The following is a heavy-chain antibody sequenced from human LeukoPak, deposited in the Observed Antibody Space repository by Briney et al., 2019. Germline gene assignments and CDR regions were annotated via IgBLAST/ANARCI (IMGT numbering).Heavy chain of an antibody. V-gene: IGHV3-15*01. CDR2: IKSKTDGGTT. J-gene: IGHJ4*02. Sequence: GGSLRLSCVASGITFSNAWMSWVRQAPGKGLEWVGRIKSKTDGGTTDYAAPVKGRFTISRDDSEGVAYLQMNSLKTEDTAVYYCTRDQTPYYWGQGTLVTVSS. CDR1: GITFSNAW. CDR3: TRDQTPYY.